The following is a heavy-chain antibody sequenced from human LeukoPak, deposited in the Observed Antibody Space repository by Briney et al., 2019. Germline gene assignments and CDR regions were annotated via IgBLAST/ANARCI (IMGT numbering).Heavy chain of an antibody. CDR1: GLTFSSYG. Sequence: PGGSLRLSCAASGLTFSSYGMHWVRQAPGKGLEWVAVISYDGTIRNYADSVKGRFTIPRDNSKNTLYLQMNSLTAEDTALYYCAKGGCSSTTCYLANPWGQGTLVTVS. D-gene: IGHD2-2*01. V-gene: IGHV3-30*18. CDR2: ISYDGTIR. J-gene: IGHJ5*02. CDR3: AKGGCSSTTCYLANP.